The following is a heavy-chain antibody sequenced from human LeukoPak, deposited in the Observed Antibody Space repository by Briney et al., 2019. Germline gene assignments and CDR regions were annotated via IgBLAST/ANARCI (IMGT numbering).Heavy chain of an antibody. D-gene: IGHD1-14*01. J-gene: IGHJ6*02. CDR3: ASSNGRTSAYYYYGMDA. Sequence: GGSLRLSCAASGFTVSSNYMSWVRQAPGKGLEWVSMIYSGGGTYYADSVKGRFTISRDNSKNTLYLQMNSLRAEDTAVYYCASSNGRTSAYYYYGMDAWGQGTTVTVSS. CDR2: IYSGGGT. V-gene: IGHV3-53*01. CDR1: GFTVSSNY.